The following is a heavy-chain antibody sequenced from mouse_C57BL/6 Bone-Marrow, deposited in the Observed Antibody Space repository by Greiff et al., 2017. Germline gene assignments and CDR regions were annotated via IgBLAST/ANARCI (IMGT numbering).Heavy chain of an antibody. Sequence: VQLQQSGAELVRPGTSVKMSCKASGYTFTNYWIGWAKQRPGHGLEWIGDIYPGGGYTNYNEKFKGKATLTADKSSSTAYMQFSSLTSEDSAIYYGARSTTVVPYYFDYWGQGTTLTVSS. J-gene: IGHJ2*01. CDR3: ARSTTVVPYYFDY. V-gene: IGHV1-63*01. D-gene: IGHD1-1*01. CDR1: GYTFTNYW. CDR2: IYPGGGYT.